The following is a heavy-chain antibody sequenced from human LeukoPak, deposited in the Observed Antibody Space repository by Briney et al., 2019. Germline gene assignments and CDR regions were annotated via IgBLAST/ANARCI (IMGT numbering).Heavy chain of an antibody. CDR1: GGSISNYY. Sequence: SETLSLTCTISGGSISNYYWSWIRQPAGKGLEWIGRMYPSGSTNYNPSLRSRVTMSVDTSKNQFSLKLSSVTAADTAVYYCARDRYGGIIDYWGQGTLVTVSS. V-gene: IGHV4-4*07. CDR3: ARDRYGGIIDY. J-gene: IGHJ4*02. CDR2: MYPSGST. D-gene: IGHD1-1*01.